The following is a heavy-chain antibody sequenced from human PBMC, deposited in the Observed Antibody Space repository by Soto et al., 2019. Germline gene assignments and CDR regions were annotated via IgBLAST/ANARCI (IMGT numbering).Heavy chain of an antibody. CDR3: PRDEAYCSGGSCYSDL. V-gene: IGHV3-33*01. Sequence: QVQLVESGGGVVQPGRSLRLSCAASGFTFSSYGMHWVRQAPGKGLEWVAVIWYDGSNKYYADSVKGRFTISRDNSKNTLYLQMNSLRAEDTAVYYCPRDEAYCSGGSCYSDLWGRGTLVTVSS. D-gene: IGHD2-15*01. J-gene: IGHJ2*01. CDR2: IWYDGSNK. CDR1: GFTFSSYG.